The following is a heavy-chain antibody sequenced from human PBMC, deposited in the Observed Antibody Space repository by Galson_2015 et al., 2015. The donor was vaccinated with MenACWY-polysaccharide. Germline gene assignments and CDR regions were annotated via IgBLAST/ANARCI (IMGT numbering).Heavy chain of an antibody. J-gene: IGHJ4*02. CDR1: GFSLRTGCVG. V-gene: IGHV2-5*01. CDR2: IYWNNDD. CDR3: AHSRGGILVPFDY. Sequence: PALVKPTQTLTLTCTFSGFSLRTGCVGVAWLRQPPGKALEWLALIYWNNDDHYSPSLKNRLTITKDTSKSQVVLTMTNMDPVDTATYYCAHSRGGILVPFDYWGQGILVAVAS. D-gene: IGHD3-16*01.